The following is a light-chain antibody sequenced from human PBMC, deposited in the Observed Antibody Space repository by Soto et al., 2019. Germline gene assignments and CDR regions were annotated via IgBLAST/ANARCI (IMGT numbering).Light chain of an antibody. CDR1: QGVRDD. CDR2: SAS. J-gene: IGKJ4*01. V-gene: IGKV1-6*01. Sequence: IQMTQSPSSLSASVGDRVTITCRASQGVRDDVGWYQEKPGKAPKLLIYSASTLQIVVPSRFSGSGSGTDCTLTISVLQPEDFTTYYCLQESNYPLTFGGGTKVEIK. CDR3: LQESNYPLT.